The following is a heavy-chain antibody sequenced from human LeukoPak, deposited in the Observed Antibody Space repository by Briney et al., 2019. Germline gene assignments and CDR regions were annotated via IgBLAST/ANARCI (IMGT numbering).Heavy chain of an antibody. J-gene: IGHJ5*02. CDR2: ISAYNGNT. Sequence: ASVKVSCKASGYTFTSYGISWVRQAPGQGLEWMGWISAYNGNTNYAQKLQGRVTMTTDTSTSTAYMELRSLRSEDTAVYYCARDTPPDTAMIGWFDPWGQGTLVTVSS. V-gene: IGHV1-18*01. D-gene: IGHD5-18*01. CDR1: GYTFTSYG. CDR3: ARDTPPDTAMIGWFDP.